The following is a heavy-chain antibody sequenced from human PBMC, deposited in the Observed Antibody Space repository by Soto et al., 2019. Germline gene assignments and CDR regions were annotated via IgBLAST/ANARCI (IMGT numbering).Heavy chain of an antibody. V-gene: IGHV3-30*03. CDR2: IAYDASKK. CDR1: GFSFSYYA. J-gene: IGHJ1*01. D-gene: IGHD2-15*01. Sequence: QVQLVESGGGVVQPGRSLRLSCAASGFSFSYYAMHWVRQAPGKGLEWVAVIAYDASKKYYADSVKGRFTISRANSKNTLYLKMNSLRDEDTAVYYCASPYCSGGSCYLTEYFQHWGQGTLVTVSS. CDR3: ASPYCSGGSCYLTEYFQH.